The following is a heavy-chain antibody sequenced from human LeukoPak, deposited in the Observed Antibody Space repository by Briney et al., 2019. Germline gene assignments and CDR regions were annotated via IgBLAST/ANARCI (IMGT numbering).Heavy chain of an antibody. CDR2: IIPIFGTA. CDR3: AREFDSSGLYYFDY. J-gene: IGHJ4*02. CDR1: GGTFSSYA. Sequence: ASVKVSCKASGGTFSSYAISWVRQAPEQGLEWMGGIIPIFGTANYAQKFQGRVTITADESTSTAYMELSSLRSEDTAVYYCAREFDSSGLYYFDYWGQGTLVTVSS. D-gene: IGHD3-22*01. V-gene: IGHV1-69*13.